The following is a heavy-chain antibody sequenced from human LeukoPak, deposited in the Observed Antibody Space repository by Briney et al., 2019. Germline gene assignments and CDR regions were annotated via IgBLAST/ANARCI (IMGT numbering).Heavy chain of an antibody. Sequence: GASVKVSFKASGYTFTGYYMHWVRQVPGQGLEWMGWINPNSGGTKNAQKFQGRVAMTRDTSISTAYMELSRLRSDDTAVYYCAREGFGDFAVRWFDPWGQGTLVTVSS. CDR1: GYTFTGYY. V-gene: IGHV1-2*02. CDR2: INPNSGGT. J-gene: IGHJ5*02. D-gene: IGHD4-17*01. CDR3: AREGFGDFAVRWFDP.